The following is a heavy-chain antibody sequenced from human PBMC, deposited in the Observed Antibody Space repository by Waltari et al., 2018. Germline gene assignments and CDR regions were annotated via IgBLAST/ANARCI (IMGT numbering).Heavy chain of an antibody. CDR1: EGTFRSYA. Sequence: QVQLVQSGAEVKTPGSSVKFSCKAPEGTFRSYATSWVRQAHGKGLEWMGGIIPIFGTANYAQKFQGRVTITADESTSTAYMELSSLRSEDTAVYYCARGTYYYDSSGIDQPGGYYGMDVWGQGTTVTVSS. V-gene: IGHV1-69*13. CDR2: IIPIFGTA. CDR3: ARGTYYYDSSGIDQPGGYYGMDV. D-gene: IGHD3-22*01. J-gene: IGHJ6*02.